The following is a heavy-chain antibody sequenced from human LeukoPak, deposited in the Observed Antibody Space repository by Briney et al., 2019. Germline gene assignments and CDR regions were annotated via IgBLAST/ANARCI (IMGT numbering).Heavy chain of an antibody. CDR1: GFTFSDYN. CDR2: ISGSGGST. J-gene: IGHJ6*03. V-gene: IGHV3-23*01. CDR3: AKEGTGYDILTTVYYYYMDV. D-gene: IGHD3-9*01. Sequence: GGSLRLSCAASGFTFSDYNMRWIRQAPGKGLEWVSAISGSGGSTYYADSVKGRFTISRDNSKNTLYLQMNSLRAEDTAVYYCAKEGTGYDILTTVYYYYMDVWGKGTTVTISS.